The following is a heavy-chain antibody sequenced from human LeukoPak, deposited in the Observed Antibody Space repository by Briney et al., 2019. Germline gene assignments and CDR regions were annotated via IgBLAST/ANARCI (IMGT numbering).Heavy chain of an antibody. D-gene: IGHD4-23*01. CDR3: AKLVTHFDY. CDR2: ISGSGGNT. CDR1: GFTFSSYA. Sequence: GGSLRLSCAASGFTFSSYAMSWVPQAPGKGLEWVSSISGSGGNTYYADSVKGRFTISRDNSKNTLYMQMNSLRAEETAVYYCAKLVTHFDYWGQGTLVTVSS. J-gene: IGHJ4*02. V-gene: IGHV3-23*01.